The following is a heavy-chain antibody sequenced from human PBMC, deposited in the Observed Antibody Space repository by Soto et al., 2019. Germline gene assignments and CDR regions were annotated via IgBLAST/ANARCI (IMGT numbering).Heavy chain of an antibody. Sequence: EVQLVESGGGLIQPGGSLRLSCAASGFSVSSHYMSWVRQPPGKGLEWVSGISSVGGRYYADSAQGGFSISRDDTKNTLSLHMNGLRDEDTAIYYCARDRNGYDYSWGQGTLVTVSS. CDR2: ISSVGGR. J-gene: IGHJ4*02. V-gene: IGHV3-53*01. D-gene: IGHD5-12*01. CDR3: ARDRNGYDYS. CDR1: GFSVSSHY.